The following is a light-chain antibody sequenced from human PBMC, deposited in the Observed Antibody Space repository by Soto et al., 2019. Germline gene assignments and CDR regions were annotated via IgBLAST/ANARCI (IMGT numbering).Light chain of an antibody. CDR2: SNN. Sequence: QSVLTQPPSASGTPGQRVTISCSGSSSNIGSNTVNWYQQLPGTAPKLHIYSNNQRPSGVPDRFSGSKSGTSASLAISGLQSEDEADYYCAARDDSLNGVVFGGGTKLTVL. CDR3: AARDDSLNGVV. CDR1: SSNIGSNT. J-gene: IGLJ2*01. V-gene: IGLV1-44*01.